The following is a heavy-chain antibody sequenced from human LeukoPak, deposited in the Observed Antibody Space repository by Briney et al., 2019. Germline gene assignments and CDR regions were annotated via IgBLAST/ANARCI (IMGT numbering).Heavy chain of an antibody. J-gene: IGHJ4*02. V-gene: IGHV4-59*08. Sequence: ASETLSLTCTVSGGSITSYYLSWIRQPPGKGLEWIGYMLYSQSTRYNPALKSRVTMSMDTSKNQVSLKLRSVTAADTAVYYCATRYDSTWYQFWGRGTLVTVSS. CDR2: MLYSQST. D-gene: IGHD6-13*01. CDR1: GGSITSYY. CDR3: ATRYDSTWYQF.